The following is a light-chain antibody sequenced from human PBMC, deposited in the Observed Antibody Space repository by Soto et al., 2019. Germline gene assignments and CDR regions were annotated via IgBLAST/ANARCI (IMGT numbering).Light chain of an antibody. Sequence: DIVMTQSPDSLAVSLGERATINCKSSQSVLYSSNNKNYLAWYQQKPGQPPKLLIYWASTRESGVPDRFSGSGCGTDFTLTISSLQAEDVAVYYCQQYYSTHKTFGQGTKVEMK. CDR2: WAS. J-gene: IGKJ1*01. CDR3: QQYYSTHKT. V-gene: IGKV4-1*01. CDR1: QSVLYSSNNKNY.